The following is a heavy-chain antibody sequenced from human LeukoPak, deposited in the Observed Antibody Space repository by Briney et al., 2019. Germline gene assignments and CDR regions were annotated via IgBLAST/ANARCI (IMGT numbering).Heavy chain of an antibody. J-gene: IGHJ4*02. D-gene: IGHD6-19*01. CDR3: ARGVGGWYRELY. CDR1: GYSISSGYY. CDR2: IYYSGST. Sequence: SETLSLTCTVSGYSISSGYYWGWIRQPPGKGLEWIGYIYYSGSTNYNPSLKSRVTISVDTSKNQFSLKLSSVTAADTAVYYCARGVGGWYRELYWGQGTLVTVSS. V-gene: IGHV4-38-2*02.